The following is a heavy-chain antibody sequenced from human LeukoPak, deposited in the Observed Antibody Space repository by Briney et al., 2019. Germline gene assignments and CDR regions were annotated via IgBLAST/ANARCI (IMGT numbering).Heavy chain of an antibody. CDR3: GGSYSMG. V-gene: IGHV3-23*01. CDR1: GFTFSSYA. D-gene: IGHD1-26*01. CDR2: ISGSDGGT. J-gene: IGHJ4*02. Sequence: GGSLRLSCAASGFTFSSYAMSWVRQAPGKGLEWVSAISGSDGGTHYADSVKVRFTSSRDNTKNSLYLQMNSLRAEDTAVYYCGGSYSMGWGQGTLVTVSS.